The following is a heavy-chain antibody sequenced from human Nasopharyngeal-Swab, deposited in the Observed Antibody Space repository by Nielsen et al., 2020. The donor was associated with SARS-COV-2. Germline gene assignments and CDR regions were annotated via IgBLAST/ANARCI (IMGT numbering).Heavy chain of an antibody. CDR2: IKQDGSEK. CDR3: ATGGSYYVY. J-gene: IGHJ4*02. D-gene: IGHD1-26*01. V-gene: IGHV3-7*01. Sequence: GESLKISCVVSQFAFGNYWMSWVRQAPGKGPEWVANIKQDGSEKYYVDSVKGRFTISRDNAKNSLYLQMNSLRAEDTAVYHCATGGSYYVYWGQGTLVTVSS. CDR1: QFAFGNYW.